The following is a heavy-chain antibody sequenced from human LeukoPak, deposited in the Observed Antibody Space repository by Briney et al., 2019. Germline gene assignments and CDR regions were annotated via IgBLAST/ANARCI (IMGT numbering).Heavy chain of an antibody. V-gene: IGHV1-8*01. CDR3: ARVPATSSSSDLDY. J-gene: IGHJ4*02. CDR2: MNPNSGNT. CDR1: GYTFTSYD. Sequence: ASVKVSCKASGYTFTSYDINWVRQATGQGLEWMGWMNPNSGNTGYAQKFQGRVTMTRNTSISTAYMELSSLRSEDTAVYYCARVPATSSSSDLDYWGQGTLVTVSS. D-gene: IGHD6-6*01.